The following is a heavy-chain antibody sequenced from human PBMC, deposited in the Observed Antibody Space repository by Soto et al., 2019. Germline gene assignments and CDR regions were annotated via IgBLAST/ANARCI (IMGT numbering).Heavy chain of an antibody. D-gene: IGHD1-26*01. CDR2: IKQDGSEK. CDR3: ARDPFGYYVNYFDN. Sequence: PGGSLRLSCAASGFTFSSYWMSWVRQAPGKGLEWVANIKQDGSEKYYVDSVKGRFTISRDNAKNSLYLQMNSLRAEDTAIFYCARDPFGYYVNYFDNWGQGTLVTVSS. CDR1: GFTFSSYW. J-gene: IGHJ4*02. V-gene: IGHV3-7*03.